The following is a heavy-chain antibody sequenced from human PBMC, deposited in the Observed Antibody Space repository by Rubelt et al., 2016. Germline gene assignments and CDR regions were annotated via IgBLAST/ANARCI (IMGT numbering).Heavy chain of an antibody. J-gene: IGHJ6*02. Sequence: ISGTDAGTYYADSVKGRFTISRDNSKNTLYLQMNSLRAEDTAVYYCARDGIAAAGYYYYYGMDVWGQGTTVTVSS. V-gene: IGHV3-23*01. D-gene: IGHD6-13*01. CDR3: ARDGIAAAGYYYYYGMDV. CDR2: ISGTDAGT.